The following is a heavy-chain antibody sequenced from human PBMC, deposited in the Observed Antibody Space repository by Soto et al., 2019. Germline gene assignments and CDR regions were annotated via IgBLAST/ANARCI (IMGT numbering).Heavy chain of an antibody. CDR3: ARTLHDYGDSPFNWFDP. V-gene: IGHV4-30-4*01. CDR1: GGSISSGDYY. Sequence: SETLSLTCTVSGGSISSGDYYWSWIRQPPGKGLEWVGYIYYSGSTYYNPSLKSRVTISVDTSKNQFSLKLSSVTAADTAVYYCARTLHDYGDSPFNWFDPWGQGTLVTVSS. CDR2: IYYSGST. J-gene: IGHJ5*02. D-gene: IGHD4-17*01.